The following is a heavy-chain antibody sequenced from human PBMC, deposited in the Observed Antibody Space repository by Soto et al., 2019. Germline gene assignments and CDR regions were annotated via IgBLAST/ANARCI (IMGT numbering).Heavy chain of an antibody. CDR1: GFTFSSYW. J-gene: IGHJ4*02. V-gene: IGHV3-74*01. Sequence: GGSLRLSCAASGFTFSSYWMHWVRQAPGKGLVRVSRINSDGSSTSYADSVKGRFTISRDNAKNTLYLQMNSLRAEDTAVYYCASDPDTTVVTPGDYWGQGTLVTVSS. CDR2: INSDGSST. D-gene: IGHD4-17*01. CDR3: ASDPDTTVVTPGDY.